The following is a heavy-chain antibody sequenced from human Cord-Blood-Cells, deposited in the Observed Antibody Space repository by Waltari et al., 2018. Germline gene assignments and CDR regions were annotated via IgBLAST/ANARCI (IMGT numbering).Heavy chain of an antibody. CDR2: IYTNGST. J-gene: IGHJ5*02. V-gene: IGHV4-4*07. D-gene: IGHD3-3*01. CDR1: GGSISSYY. CDR3: ARVRTEGLSYDVCSTNWFDP. Sequence: QVQLQESGPGLVKPSETLSLTCTVSGGSISSYYWSWIRQPAGKGLEWIGRIYTNGSTNYNPPLEARVPRSVDTSKNQFCLRLSSVTAADTAVYYCARVRTEGLSYDVCSTNWFDPWGQGTLVTVSS.